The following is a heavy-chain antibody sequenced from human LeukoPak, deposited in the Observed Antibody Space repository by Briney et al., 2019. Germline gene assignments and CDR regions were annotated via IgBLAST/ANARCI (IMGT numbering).Heavy chain of an antibody. D-gene: IGHD3-22*01. CDR1: GGTFSSYT. CDR3: AIHYYDSSGYSDY. V-gene: IGHV1-69*02. CDR2: IIPILGIA. J-gene: IGHJ4*02. Sequence: SVKVSCKASGGTFSSYTISWVRQAPGQGLERMGRIIPILGIANYAQKFQGRVTITADKSTSTAYMELSSLRSEDTAVYYCAIHYYDSSGYSDYWGQGTLVTVSS.